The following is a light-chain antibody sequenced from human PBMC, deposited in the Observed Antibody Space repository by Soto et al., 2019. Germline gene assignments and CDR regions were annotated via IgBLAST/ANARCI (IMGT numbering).Light chain of an antibody. Sequence: QTVVTQEPSLTVSPGGSVTLTCASSTGAVTSGNFPSWFQQKPGQAPRTLIYTTNNKHSWTPARFSGSLLGDKAALTLSGVQPEDEADYFSLLYFGGAQLVFGGGTMLTVL. CDR1: TGAVTSGNF. V-gene: IGLV7-43*01. J-gene: IGLJ3*02. CDR2: TTN. CDR3: LLYFGGAQLV.